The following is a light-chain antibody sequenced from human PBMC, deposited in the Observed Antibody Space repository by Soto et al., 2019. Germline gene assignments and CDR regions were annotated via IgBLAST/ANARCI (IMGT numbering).Light chain of an antibody. CDR3: QQYKNWPT. V-gene: IGKV3-15*01. CDR2: GAS. CDR1: QSVGRN. Sequence: EIMMTQSPAPLSVSPGERATLSCRASQSVGRNLAWYQQKPGQAPRLLIYGASNMATGIPARFSGSGSGTEFTFTISSLQSEDFAVYYCQQYKNWPTFGQGTKVEIK. J-gene: IGKJ1*01.